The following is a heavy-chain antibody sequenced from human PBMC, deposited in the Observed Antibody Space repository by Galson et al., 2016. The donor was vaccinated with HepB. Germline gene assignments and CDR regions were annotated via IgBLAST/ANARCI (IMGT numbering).Heavy chain of an antibody. CDR3: AKGRGSGITAAVGNF. Sequence: SLRLSCAASGFTFDDYAMHWVRQAPGKGLEWASAIGWNSGYKAYVDSVKGRFTISRDNAKNSLYLQMTRLRAEDTALYYCAKGRGSGITAAVGNFWGQGTLVTVSS. CDR1: GFTFDDYA. CDR2: IGWNSGYK. D-gene: IGHD6-13*01. V-gene: IGHV3-9*01. J-gene: IGHJ4*02.